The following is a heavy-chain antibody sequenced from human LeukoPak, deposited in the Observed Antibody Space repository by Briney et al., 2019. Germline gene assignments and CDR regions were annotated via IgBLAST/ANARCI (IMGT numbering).Heavy chain of an antibody. D-gene: IGHD2-15*01. CDR1: GFTFSNYA. V-gene: IGHV3-30*18. Sequence: GSLRLSCAASGFTFSNYAMHWVRQAPGKGLEWIAIISYDGSNNNYADSVKGRFTVSRDNSKNTLYLQMNSLRPEDTAVYYCAKDICSVGGCYSGDYWGQGTLVTVSS. J-gene: IGHJ4*02. CDR3: AKDICSVGGCYSGDY. CDR2: ISYDGSNN.